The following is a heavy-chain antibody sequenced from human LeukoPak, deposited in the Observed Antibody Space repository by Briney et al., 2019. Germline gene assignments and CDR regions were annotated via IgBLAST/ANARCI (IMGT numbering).Heavy chain of an antibody. CDR3: ARDPDSSGYYFAHFDY. Sequence: ASVKVSCKASGYTFTSYYMHWVRQAPGQGLEWMGIINPSGGSTSYAQKFQGRVTMTRDTSISTAYMELSRLRSDDTAVYYCARDPDSSGYYFAHFDYWGQGTLVTVSS. CDR2: INPSGGST. D-gene: IGHD3-22*01. J-gene: IGHJ4*02. CDR1: GYTFTSYY. V-gene: IGHV1-46*01.